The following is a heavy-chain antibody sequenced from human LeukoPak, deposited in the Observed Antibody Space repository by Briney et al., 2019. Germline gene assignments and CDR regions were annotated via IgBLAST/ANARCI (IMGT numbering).Heavy chain of an antibody. CDR2: ITGSGGGT. CDR3: AKYYYDSSGPGRWFDP. J-gene: IGHJ5*02. CDR1: EFPFSTYA. Sequence: GGSLRLSCAASEFPFSTYAMSWVRQAPGKGLEWVSTITGSGGGTSYADSVKGRFTISRDNSKNTLYLQMNSLRAEDTAVYYCAKYYYDSSGPGRWFDPWGQGTLVTVSS. D-gene: IGHD3-22*01. V-gene: IGHV3-23*01.